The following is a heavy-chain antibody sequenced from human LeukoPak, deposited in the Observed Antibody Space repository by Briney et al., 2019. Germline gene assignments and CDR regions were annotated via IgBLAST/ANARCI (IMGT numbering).Heavy chain of an antibody. CDR1: GYTFTSYD. V-gene: IGHV1-8*01. CDR2: MNPNSGNT. J-gene: IGHJ4*02. Sequence: ASVKVSCKASGYTFTSYDINWVRQATGQGLEWMGWMNPNSGNTGYAQKFQGRVTITRDTSASTAYMELSSLRSEDTAVYYCARGYYDSSGYYYDYWGQGTLVTVSS. D-gene: IGHD3-22*01. CDR3: ARGYYDSSGYYYDY.